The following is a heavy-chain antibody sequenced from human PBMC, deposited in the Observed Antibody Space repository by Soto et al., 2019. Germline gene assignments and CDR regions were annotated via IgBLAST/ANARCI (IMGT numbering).Heavy chain of an antibody. Sequence: GASVKVSCKVSGYTLTELSMHWVRQAPGKGLEWMGGFDPEDGETIYAQKFQGRVTMTEDTSTDTAYMELSSLRSEDTAVYYCATDRRLIAAAGSLFDYWGQGTLVTVSS. CDR2: FDPEDGET. CDR3: ATDRRLIAAAGSLFDY. CDR1: GYTLTELS. V-gene: IGHV1-24*01. J-gene: IGHJ4*02. D-gene: IGHD6-13*01.